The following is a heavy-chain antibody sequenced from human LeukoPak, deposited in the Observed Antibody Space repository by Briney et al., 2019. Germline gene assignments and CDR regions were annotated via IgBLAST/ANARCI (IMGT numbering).Heavy chain of an antibody. CDR2: ISGSGDST. CDR1: GFTLRSYV. D-gene: IGHD3-10*01. Sequence: PGGSLRLSCVASGFTLRSYVMNWVRQTPGKGLEWVSSISGSGDSTFYADSVKGRFSISRDNSKNTLYLQMNSLRAEDTAVYYCAKDRHVLLWFGEPCYFDYWGQGTLVTVSS. V-gene: IGHV3-23*01. J-gene: IGHJ4*02. CDR3: AKDRHVLLWFGEPCYFDY.